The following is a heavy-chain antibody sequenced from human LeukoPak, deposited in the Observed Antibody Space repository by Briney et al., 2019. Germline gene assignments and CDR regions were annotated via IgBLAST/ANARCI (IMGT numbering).Heavy chain of an antibody. V-gene: IGHV3-23*01. CDR3: AKYYYGSGSYYSNYYFDH. D-gene: IGHD3-10*01. CDR1: GFTFSSYA. CDR2: TSGSGGST. J-gene: IGHJ4*02. Sequence: GGSLRLSCAASGFTFSSYAMSWVRQAPGKGLEWVSATSGSGGSTYYADSVKGRFTISRDNSKNTLYLQMNSLRAEDTAVYYCAKYYYGSGSYYSNYYFDHWGQGTLVTVSS.